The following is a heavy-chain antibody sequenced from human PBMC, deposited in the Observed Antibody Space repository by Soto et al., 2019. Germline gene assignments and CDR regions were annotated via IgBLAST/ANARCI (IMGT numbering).Heavy chain of an antibody. CDR2: IYSGGST. V-gene: IGHV3-53*04. CDR1: GFTVSSNY. Sequence: PGGSLRLSCAASGFTVSSNYMSWVRQAPGKGLEWVSVIYSGGSTYYADSVKGRFTISRHNSKNTLYLQMNSLRAEDTAVYYCAREANGSGSYRNYYYYMEVWGKGTTVTVSS. J-gene: IGHJ6*03. D-gene: IGHD3-10*01. CDR3: AREANGSGSYRNYYYYMEV.